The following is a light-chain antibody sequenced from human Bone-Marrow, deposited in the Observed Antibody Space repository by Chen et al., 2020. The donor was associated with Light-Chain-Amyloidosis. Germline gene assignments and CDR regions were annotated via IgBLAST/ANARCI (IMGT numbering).Light chain of an antibody. CDR1: SSDVGGDNH. V-gene: IGLV2-14*01. Sequence: QSALTQPASVSGSPGQSITISCTGTSSDVGGDNHVSWYQQHPDKAPKLRIYEVTNRPSWVPDRFSGSKSDNTASLTISGLQTEDEADYFCRSYTITNTLVFGSGTRVTVL. CDR3: RSYTITNTLV. J-gene: IGLJ1*01. CDR2: EVT.